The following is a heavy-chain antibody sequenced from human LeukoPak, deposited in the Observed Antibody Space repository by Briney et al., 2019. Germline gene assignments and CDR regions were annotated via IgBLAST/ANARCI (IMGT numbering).Heavy chain of an antibody. Sequence: GGSLRLSCAASGFTFSSYAMSWVRQAPGKGLEWVSAISGSGGSTYYADSVKGRFTIPRDNSKNTLYLQMNSLRAEDTAVYYCAKRSYDSSGYPFDYWGQGTLVTVSS. CDR1: GFTFSSYA. D-gene: IGHD3-22*01. CDR3: AKRSYDSSGYPFDY. CDR2: ISGSGGST. J-gene: IGHJ4*02. V-gene: IGHV3-23*01.